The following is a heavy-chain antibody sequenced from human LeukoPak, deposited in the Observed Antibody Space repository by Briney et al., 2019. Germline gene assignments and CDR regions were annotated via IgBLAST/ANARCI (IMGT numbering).Heavy chain of an antibody. V-gene: IGHV3-48*01. D-gene: IGHD6-6*01. CDR1: GFTFNSYG. CDR2: ISSSSDAI. J-gene: IGHJ4*02. CDR3: AKDTGSSIAARGSFDY. Sequence: GGSLRLSCAASGFTFNSYGMNWVRQAPGKGLEWLSYISSSSDAIYYADSVKGRFTISRDNSKNTLYLQMNSLRAEDTAVYYCAKDTGSSIAARGSFDYWGQGTLVTVSS.